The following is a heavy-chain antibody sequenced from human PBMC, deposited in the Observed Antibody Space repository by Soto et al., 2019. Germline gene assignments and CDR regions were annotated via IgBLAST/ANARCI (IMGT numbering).Heavy chain of an antibody. CDR2: INADGTYA. CDR1: GFTFSHDW. D-gene: IGHD3-16*01. CDR3: VRDLRGNNMLRGY. Sequence: EVLLVESGGALVEPGGSLRLSCVASGFTFSHDWMHWVRQAPGKGLVWVSRINADGTYATYADSVQGRFTISRDNTKNTLFLEMNSLRVGDTAVYYCVRDLRGNNMLRGYWGQGSLVTVSS. V-gene: IGHV3-74*03. J-gene: IGHJ4*02.